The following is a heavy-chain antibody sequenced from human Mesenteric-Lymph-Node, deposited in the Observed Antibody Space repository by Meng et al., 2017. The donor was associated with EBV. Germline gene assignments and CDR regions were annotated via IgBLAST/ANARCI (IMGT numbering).Heavy chain of an antibody. J-gene: IGHJ2*01. CDR3: ARKDGNGWWYFDL. CDR1: WCSIIIINS. Sequence: PSLVKPLGYLSYTCAVLWCSIIIINSVNWVHQPPGKGLVWIGEIYDGGSTNYNPSLKSRVTISLDKPKNQFSLKLTSVTAADTAVYYCARKDGNGWWYFDLWGRGTLVTVSS. CDR2: IYDGGST. V-gene: IGHV4-4*03. D-gene: IGHD6-19*01.